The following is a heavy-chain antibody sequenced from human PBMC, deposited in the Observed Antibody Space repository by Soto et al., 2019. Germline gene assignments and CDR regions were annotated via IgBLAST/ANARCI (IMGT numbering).Heavy chain of an antibody. CDR3: ASGVIAAAGDYYYYGMEV. V-gene: IGHV3-64*01. Sequence: GGSLRLSCAASGFTFSSYAMHWVRQAPGKGLEYVSAISSNGGSTYYANSVKGRFTISRDNSKNTLYLQMGSLRAEDMAVYYCASGVIAAAGDYYYYGMEVWGQGTTVTVSS. CDR1: GFTFSSYA. CDR2: ISSNGGST. D-gene: IGHD6-13*01. J-gene: IGHJ6*02.